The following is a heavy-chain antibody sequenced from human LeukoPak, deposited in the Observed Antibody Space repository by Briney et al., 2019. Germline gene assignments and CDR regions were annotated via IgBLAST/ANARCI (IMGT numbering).Heavy chain of an antibody. CDR2: IYTSGGT. D-gene: IGHD3-10*01. Sequence: PSETLSLTCTVSGGSISSYYWSWIRQPAGKGLEWIGRIYTSGGTNYNPSLKSRVTISVDKSKNQFSLKLSSVTAADTAVYYCARDYYGSGSYNYWGQGTLVTVSS. CDR1: GGSISSYY. CDR3: ARDYYGSGSYNY. V-gene: IGHV4-4*07. J-gene: IGHJ4*02.